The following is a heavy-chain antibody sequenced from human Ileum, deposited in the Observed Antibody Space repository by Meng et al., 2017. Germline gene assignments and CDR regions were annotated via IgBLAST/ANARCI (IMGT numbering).Heavy chain of an antibody. V-gene: IGHV3-7*01. D-gene: IGHD3-3*01. Sequence: GESLKISCAASGLTFSNYAMNWVRQAPGKGLEWVAIINPDGRESWPADSLKGRFTISRDNAKDSVYLQLNALRDEDTAVYYCTRDPDFGAFDIWGQGTMVTVSS. CDR3: TRDPDFGAFDI. J-gene: IGHJ3*02. CDR1: GLTFSNYA. CDR2: INPDGRES.